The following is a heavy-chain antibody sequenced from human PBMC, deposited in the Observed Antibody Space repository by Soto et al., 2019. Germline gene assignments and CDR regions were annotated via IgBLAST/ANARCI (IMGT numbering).Heavy chain of an antibody. D-gene: IGHD2-21*01. CDR1: GGSIRSGDYY. Sequence: QVQLQESGPGLLKPSQTLSLICTVSGGSIRSGDYYWSWIRQPPGKGLEWIGYISYSGSTYYNPSLNNRVTMSVDTSENQFSLNLSSVTAADTAVYFCARGGVVIATYYFDYWGQGAQVTVSS. CDR2: ISYSGST. CDR3: ARGGVVIATYYFDY. V-gene: IGHV4-30-4*01. J-gene: IGHJ4*02.